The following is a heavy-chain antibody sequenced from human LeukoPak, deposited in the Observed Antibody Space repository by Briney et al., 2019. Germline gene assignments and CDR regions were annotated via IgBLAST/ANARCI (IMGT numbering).Heavy chain of an antibody. J-gene: IGHJ4*02. V-gene: IGHV3-11*01. CDR1: GFTFSDYY. D-gene: IGHD2-2*01. CDR2: INTSGSSI. CDR3: AREAGYCSSTSCYDGY. Sequence: PGGSLRLSCAASGFTFSDYYMSWIRQAPGKGLEWVSYINTSGSSIYYADSVKGRFTISRDNAKNSLYLQMNSLRAEDTAAYYCAREAGYCSSTSCYDGYWGQGTLVTVTS.